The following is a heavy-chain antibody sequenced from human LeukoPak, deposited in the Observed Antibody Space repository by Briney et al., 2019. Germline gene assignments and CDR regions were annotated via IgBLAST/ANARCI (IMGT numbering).Heavy chain of an antibody. Sequence: GASVKVSCKASGYTFTSYDINWVRQATGQGLEWMGWMNPNSGNTGYAQKFQGRVTMTRNTSISTAYMELSSLRSEDTAVYYCARSLGFHGSGYYCDAFDIWGQGTMVTVSS. V-gene: IGHV1-8*01. CDR1: GYTFTSYD. CDR3: ARSLGFHGSGYYCDAFDI. D-gene: IGHD3-22*01. J-gene: IGHJ3*02. CDR2: MNPNSGNT.